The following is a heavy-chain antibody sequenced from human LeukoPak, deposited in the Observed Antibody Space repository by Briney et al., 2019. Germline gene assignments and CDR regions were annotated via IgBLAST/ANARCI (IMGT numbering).Heavy chain of an antibody. CDR1: GYTFTGYY. V-gene: IGHV1-2*02. CDR3: ARDHCVSSGCYEDYYYGMDV. Sequence: GASVKVSCKASGYTFTGYYIQWVRQAPGLELEWMGWINPNSGGTNYAQKFQGRVTMTRDTSISTAYMELSRLRSDDTAVYFCARDHCVSSGCYEDYYYGMDVWGRGTTVTVSS. D-gene: IGHD2-2*01. CDR2: INPNSGGT. J-gene: IGHJ6*02.